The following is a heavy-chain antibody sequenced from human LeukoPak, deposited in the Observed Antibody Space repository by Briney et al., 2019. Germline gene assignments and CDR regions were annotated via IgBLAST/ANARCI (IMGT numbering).Heavy chain of an antibody. D-gene: IGHD5-18*01. Sequence: SVKVSCKASGGTFSSYAISWVRQAPGQGLEWMGRIIPIFGTANYAQRSQGRVTITTDESTSTAYMELSSLRSEDTAVYYCARGSIQLWSHDAFDIWGQGTMVTVSS. CDR1: GGTFSSYA. CDR3: ARGSIQLWSHDAFDI. V-gene: IGHV1-69*05. J-gene: IGHJ3*02. CDR2: IIPIFGTA.